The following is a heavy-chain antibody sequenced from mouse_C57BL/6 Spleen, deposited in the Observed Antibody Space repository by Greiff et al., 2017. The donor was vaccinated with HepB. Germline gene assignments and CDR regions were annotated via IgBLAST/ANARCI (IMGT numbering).Heavy chain of an antibody. Sequence: EVQLVESGGGLVKPGGSLKLSCAASGFTFSSYAMSWVRQTPEKRLEWVATISDGGSYTYYPDNVKGRFPISRDNAKNNLYLQMSHLKSEDTAMYYCARGGDWFAYWGQGTLVTVSA. J-gene: IGHJ3*01. CDR2: ISDGGSYT. CDR3: ARGGDWFAY. V-gene: IGHV5-4*01. CDR1: GFTFSSYA.